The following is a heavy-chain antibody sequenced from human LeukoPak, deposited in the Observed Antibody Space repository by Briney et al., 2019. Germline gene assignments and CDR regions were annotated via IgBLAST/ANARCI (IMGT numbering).Heavy chain of an antibody. CDR3: ARAGGYCSGGSCYSHYYGMDV. J-gene: IGHJ6*02. CDR2: ISSSSSYI. V-gene: IGHV3-21*01. CDR1: GLTFSSYS. D-gene: IGHD2-15*01. Sequence: GGSLRLSCAASGLTFSSYSMNWVRQAPGKGLEWVSSISSSSSYIYYADSVKGRFTISRDNAKNSLYLRMNSLRAEDTAVYYCARAGGYCSGGSCYSHYYGMDVWGQGTTVTVSS.